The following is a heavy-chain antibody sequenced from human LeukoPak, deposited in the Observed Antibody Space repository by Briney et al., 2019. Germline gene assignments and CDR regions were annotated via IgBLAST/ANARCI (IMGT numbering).Heavy chain of an antibody. J-gene: IGHJ4*02. CDR3: ARHTVLQQLEFDY. D-gene: IGHD6-13*01. Sequence: SETLSLTCTVSGGSISSGSYYWGWIRQPPGKGLEWIGSIYYSGSTYYNPSLKSRVTISVDTSKNQFSLKLSSVTAADTAVYYCARHTVLQQLEFDYWGQGTLVTVSS. V-gene: IGHV4-39*01. CDR1: GGSISSGSYY. CDR2: IYYSGST.